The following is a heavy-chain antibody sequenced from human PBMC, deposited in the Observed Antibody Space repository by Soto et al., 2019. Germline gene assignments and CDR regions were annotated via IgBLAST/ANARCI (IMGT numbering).Heavy chain of an antibody. CDR3: AKGSLIGSGWSRWVVLEI. CDR2: ISYDGRNK. V-gene: IGHV3-30*18. J-gene: IGHJ3*02. CDR1: GFTFSSYG. Sequence: GGSLRLSCAASGFTFSSYGMHWVRQAPGKGLEWVAVISYDGRNKYYADSVNGRFTFSRDNSKNTLYLQMNSLRAEDTAVYFCAKGSLIGSGWSRWVVLEIWGQGTMVTVSS. D-gene: IGHD6-19*01.